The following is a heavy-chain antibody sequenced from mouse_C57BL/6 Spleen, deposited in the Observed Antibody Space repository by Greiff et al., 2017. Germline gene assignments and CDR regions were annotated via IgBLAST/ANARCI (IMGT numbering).Heavy chain of an antibody. CDR1: GYTFTSYW. CDR2: IDPSDSYT. V-gene: IGHV1-69*01. CDR3: SRGGNDYYAGFAY. J-gene: IGHJ3*01. Sequence: QVQLQQPGAELVMPGASVKLSCKASGYTFTSYWMHWVKQRPGQGLEWIGEIDPSDSYTNYNQKFQGKSTWTVDKSSSTAYMQLSSLTSEDSAVYYWSRGGNDYYAGFAYWGQGTLVTVSA. D-gene: IGHD1-1*01.